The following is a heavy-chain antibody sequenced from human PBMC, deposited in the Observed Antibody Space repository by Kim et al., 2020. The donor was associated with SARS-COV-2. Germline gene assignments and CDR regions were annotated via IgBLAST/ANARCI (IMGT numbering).Heavy chain of an antibody. V-gene: IGHV3-23*01. CDR2: IISTGGST. J-gene: IGHJ4*02. CDR1: GFTFNNYA. Sequence: GGSLRLSCVGSGFTFNNYAMSWVRQAPGKGLEWVSGIISTGGSTYYADSVKGRFTISRDNSKNTLYLQMNSVRAEDTAVYYCAKGKIGDWGQGARVTVSS. CDR3: AKGKIGD.